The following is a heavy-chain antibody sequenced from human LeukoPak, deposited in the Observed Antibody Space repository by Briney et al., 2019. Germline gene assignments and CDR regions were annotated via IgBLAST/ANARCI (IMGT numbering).Heavy chain of an antibody. CDR3: ARHFSSGSYTHFDY. CDR2: ISYSGST. J-gene: IGHJ4*02. CDR1: GGSISSSNYH. D-gene: IGHD1-26*01. V-gene: IGHV4-39*01. Sequence: SETLSLTCTVSGGSISSSNYHWGWIRQPPGKGLEWIGIISYSGSTYYNPSLKSRVTISVDTSKNQFSLKLSSVTAADTAVYYCARHFSSGSYTHFDYWGQGTLVTVSS.